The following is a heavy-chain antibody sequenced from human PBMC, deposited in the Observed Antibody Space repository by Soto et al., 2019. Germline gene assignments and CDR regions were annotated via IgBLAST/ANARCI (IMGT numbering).Heavy chain of an antibody. D-gene: IGHD2-8*01. V-gene: IGHV4-4*02. CDR1: SGSSGTTNW. J-gene: IGHJ6*02. CDR2: IFHSGNT. Sequence: ETLSLTCAVSSGSSGTTNWWSWVRQTPGKGLEWIGEIFHSGNTYYNPSLASRVTISVDTSKNQFSLNLRSVTAADTAVYYCARRTWGMDVWGQGTTVTVSS. CDR3: ARRTWGMDV.